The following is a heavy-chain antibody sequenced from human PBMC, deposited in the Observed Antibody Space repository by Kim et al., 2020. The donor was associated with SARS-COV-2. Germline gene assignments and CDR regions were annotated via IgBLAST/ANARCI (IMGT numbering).Heavy chain of an antibody. CDR3: AKGVGSTSWYRAFDI. V-gene: IGHV3-23*01. Sequence: GGSLRLSCAASRFTFSSYAMNWVRQAPGKGLEWVSAISGSGSSTYYADSVKGRFTISRDNSKNTLYLQINSLRAEDTAVYYCAKGVGSTSWYRAFDIWGQGTMVTVSS. CDR1: RFTFSSYA. D-gene: IGHD6-13*01. J-gene: IGHJ3*02. CDR2: ISGSGSST.